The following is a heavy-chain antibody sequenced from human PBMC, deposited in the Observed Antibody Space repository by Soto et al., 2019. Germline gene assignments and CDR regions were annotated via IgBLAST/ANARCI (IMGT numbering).Heavy chain of an antibody. CDR1: GFTFSSYA. CDR2: ISSNGGST. V-gene: IGHV3-64*01. J-gene: IGHJ6*03. CDR3: ARDGLLPSITMVRRQPRYYYYYMDV. D-gene: IGHD3-10*01. Sequence: GGSLRLSCAASGFTFSSYAMHWVRQAPGKGLEYVSAISSNGGSTYYANSVKGRFTISRDNSKNTLYLQMGSLGAEDMAVYYCARDGLLPSITMVRRQPRYYYYYMDVWGKGTTVTVSS.